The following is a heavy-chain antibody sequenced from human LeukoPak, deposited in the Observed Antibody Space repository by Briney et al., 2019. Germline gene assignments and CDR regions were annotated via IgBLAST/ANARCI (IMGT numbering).Heavy chain of an antibody. D-gene: IGHD3-10*02. CDR3: TMLGDY. J-gene: IGHJ4*02. CDR2: ISGSSGRT. CDR1: GFTFNNYA. V-gene: IGHV3-23*01. Sequence: WGSLRLSCAASGFTFNNYAMNWVRQAPGKGLEWVSSISGSSGRTYYADSVKGRFTISRDNSKNTLYLQMNSLKTEDTAVYYCTMLGDYWGQGTLVTVSS.